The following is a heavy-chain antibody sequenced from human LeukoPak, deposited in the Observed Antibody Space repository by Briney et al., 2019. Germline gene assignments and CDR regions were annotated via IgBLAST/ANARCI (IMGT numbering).Heavy chain of an antibody. CDR3: ARDEGIAAAGTWAHVY. D-gene: IGHD6-13*01. CDR2: ISYDGSNK. J-gene: IGHJ4*02. Sequence: GRSLRLSCAASGFTFSSYAMHWVRQAPGKGLEWVAVISYDGSNKYYADSVKGRFTISRDNSKNTLYLQMNSLRAEDTAVYYCARDEGIAAAGTWAHVYWGQGTLVTVFS. CDR1: GFTFSSYA. V-gene: IGHV3-30*04.